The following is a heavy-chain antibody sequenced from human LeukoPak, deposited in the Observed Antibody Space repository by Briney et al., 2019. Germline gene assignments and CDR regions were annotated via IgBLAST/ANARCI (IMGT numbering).Heavy chain of an antibody. D-gene: IGHD3-10*01. CDR1: GYTLTELS. J-gene: IGHJ4*02. CDR2: FDPEDGET. Sequence: ASVKVSCKVSGYTLTELSMHWVRQAPGKGLEWMGGFDPEDGETIYAQKFQGRVTMTEDTSTDTAYMELSSLRSEDTAVYYCATDWRGVTMVRGEFDYWGQGTLVTVSS. CDR3: ATDWRGVTMVRGEFDY. V-gene: IGHV1-24*01.